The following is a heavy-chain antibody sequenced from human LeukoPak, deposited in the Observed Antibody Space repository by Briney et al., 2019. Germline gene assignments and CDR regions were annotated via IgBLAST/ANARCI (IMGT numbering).Heavy chain of an antibody. CDR1: GFNFSSYG. D-gene: IGHD1-7*01. Sequence: GGSLRLSCAASGFNFSSYGIHWVRQAPGKGLERLAVISYDGSNKYYADSVKGRFTISRDNSKNTLYLQMNSLRAEDTAVYYCARDRYNWNYGYYYYYMDVWGKGTTVTVSS. J-gene: IGHJ6*03. V-gene: IGHV3-30*03. CDR2: ISYDGSNK. CDR3: ARDRYNWNYGYYYYYMDV.